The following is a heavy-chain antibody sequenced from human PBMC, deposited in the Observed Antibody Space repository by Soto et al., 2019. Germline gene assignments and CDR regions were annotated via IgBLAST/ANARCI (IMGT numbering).Heavy chain of an antibody. Sequence: ASVKVSCKASGGTFNTFGFSWVRQAPGQGLEWMGGIIPFFGTAQYSQQFEDRISITADEFTNTAYLDVRSLTSDDTAMYYCARSAPMEGGDKYYYDFWGQGALVTVYS. J-gene: IGHJ4*02. CDR1: GGTFNTFG. D-gene: IGHD3-16*01. CDR3: ARSAPMEGGDKYYYDF. V-gene: IGHV1-69*13. CDR2: IIPFFGTA.